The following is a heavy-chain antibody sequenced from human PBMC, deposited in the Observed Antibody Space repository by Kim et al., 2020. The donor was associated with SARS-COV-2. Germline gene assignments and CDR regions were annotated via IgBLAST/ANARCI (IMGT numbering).Heavy chain of an antibody. J-gene: IGHJ6*02. D-gene: IGHD3-3*01. V-gene: IGHV3-21*01. Sequence: GGSLRLSCAASGFTFSSYSMNWVRQAPGKGLEWVSSISSSSNYIYYADSVKGRFTISRDNAKNSLYLQMNSLRAEDTAVNYCARDLPSRFLEWLDYHYYYYGMDVWGQGTTVTVSS. CDR1: GFTFSSYS. CDR2: ISSSSNYI. CDR3: ARDLPSRFLEWLDYHYYYYGMDV.